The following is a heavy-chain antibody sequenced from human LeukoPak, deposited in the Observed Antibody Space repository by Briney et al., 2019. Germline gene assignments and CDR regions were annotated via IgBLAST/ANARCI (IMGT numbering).Heavy chain of an antibody. V-gene: IGHV3-23*01. Sequence: GGSQRLSCAASGFTFSSYAMTWVRQAPGKGLEWVSAISGSGGSTYYADSVKGRFTISRDNSKNTLYLQMDSLRTEDTAVYYCARGLDYDILTFWGQGTLVTVSS. J-gene: IGHJ4*02. CDR1: GFTFSSYA. D-gene: IGHD3-9*01. CDR2: ISGSGGST. CDR3: ARGLDYDILTF.